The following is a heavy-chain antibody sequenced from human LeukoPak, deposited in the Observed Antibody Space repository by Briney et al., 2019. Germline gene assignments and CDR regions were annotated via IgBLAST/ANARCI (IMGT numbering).Heavy chain of an antibody. Sequence: NTSETLSLTCTVSGCSISSYYMSWIRQPAGKGLEWIGRIYTSGSTNYNPSLKSRVTMSVDTSNHQFSLKLSSVTAADAAAYYCARETVVVVPAATSWFDPWGQGTLVTVSS. D-gene: IGHD2-2*01. V-gene: IGHV4-4*07. J-gene: IGHJ5*02. CDR3: ARETVVVVPAATSWFDP. CDR2: IYTSGST. CDR1: GCSISSYY.